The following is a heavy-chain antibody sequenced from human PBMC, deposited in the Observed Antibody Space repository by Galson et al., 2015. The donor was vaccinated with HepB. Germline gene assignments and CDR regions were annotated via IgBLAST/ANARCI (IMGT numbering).Heavy chain of an antibody. D-gene: IGHD3-10*01. CDR1: GYTLTELS. J-gene: IGHJ6*02. CDR3: ATSRTPDNAGENYYYFSGMHV. Sequence: SVKVSCKVSGYTLTELSMHWVRQAPGKGLEWMGGFDPEDGETIYAQKFQGRVTMTEDTSTDTAYMELSSLRSEDTAVYYCATSRTPDNAGENYYYFSGMHVWGQGTTVTVSS. CDR2: FDPEDGET. V-gene: IGHV1-24*01.